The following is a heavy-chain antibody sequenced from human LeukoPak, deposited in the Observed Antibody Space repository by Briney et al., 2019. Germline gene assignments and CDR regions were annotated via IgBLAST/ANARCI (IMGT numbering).Heavy chain of an antibody. CDR1: GFTFEVYA. CDR3: AKNGFLEWLSSSYYFGY. D-gene: IGHD3-3*01. Sequence: PGGSLRLSCAASGFTFEVYAMHCVRQAPGKGLEWVSLISGDGGSTYSADSVKGRFTISRDNSKNSLYLQMNSLRTEDTALYYCAKNGFLEWLSSSYYFGYWGQGTLVTVSS. J-gene: IGHJ4*02. V-gene: IGHV3-43*02. CDR2: ISGDGGST.